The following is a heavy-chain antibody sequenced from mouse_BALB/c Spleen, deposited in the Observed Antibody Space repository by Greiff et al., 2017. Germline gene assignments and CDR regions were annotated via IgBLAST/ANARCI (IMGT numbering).Heavy chain of an antibody. D-gene: IGHD2-14*01. CDR2: ISSGGGST. Sequence: EVHLVESGGGLVKPGGSLKLSCAASGFAFSSYDMSWVRQTPEKRLEWVAYISSGGGSTYYPDTVKGRFTISRDNAKNTLYLQMSSLKSEDTAMYYCARHGNYMYDYYAMDYWGQGTSVTVSS. V-gene: IGHV5-12-1*01. J-gene: IGHJ4*01. CDR1: GFAFSSYD. CDR3: ARHGNYMYDYYAMDY.